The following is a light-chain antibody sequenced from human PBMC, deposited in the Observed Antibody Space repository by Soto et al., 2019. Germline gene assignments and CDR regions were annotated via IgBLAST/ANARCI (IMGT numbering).Light chain of an antibody. CDR1: QSVSSN. V-gene: IGKV3D-15*01. J-gene: IGKJ4*01. CDR3: QQYNNWPLT. Sequence: VLTQSPATLSASPGERATLSCRASQSVSSNLAWYQQKPGQAPRLLIYGASTRATGIPARFSGSGSGTEFTLTISSLQSEDFAVYYCQQYNNWPLTFGGGSNVDI. CDR2: GAS.